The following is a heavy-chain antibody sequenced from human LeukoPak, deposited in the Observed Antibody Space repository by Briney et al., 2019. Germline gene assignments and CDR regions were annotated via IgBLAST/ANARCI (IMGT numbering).Heavy chain of an antibody. Sequence: SETLSLTCTVSGGSISSSSYYWGWIRQPPGKGLEWIGSIYYSGSTYYNPSLKGRVTISVDTSKNQFSLKLSSVTAADTAVYYCASGARRRFLEWLFNWFDPWGQGTLVTVSS. J-gene: IGHJ5*02. CDR1: GGSISSSSYY. V-gene: IGHV4-39*01. CDR3: ASGARRRFLEWLFNWFDP. D-gene: IGHD3-3*01. CDR2: IYYSGST.